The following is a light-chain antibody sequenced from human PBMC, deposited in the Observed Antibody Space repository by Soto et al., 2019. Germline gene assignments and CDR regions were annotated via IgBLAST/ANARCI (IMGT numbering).Light chain of an antibody. Sequence: QSALTQPASVSGSLGQSITISCTGTSSDVGYYDYVSWYQQHPGKAPKLMIYDVTDRPSGVSNRFSGSKSANTASLTISGLQAEDEADYYCSSYTTSSTYVFGTGTKVTVL. V-gene: IGLV2-14*01. CDR2: DVT. CDR1: SSDVGYYDY. J-gene: IGLJ1*01. CDR3: SSYTTSSTYV.